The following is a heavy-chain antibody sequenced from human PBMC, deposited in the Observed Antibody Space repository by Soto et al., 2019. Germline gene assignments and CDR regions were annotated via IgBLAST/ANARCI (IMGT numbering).Heavy chain of an antibody. Sequence: QVQLVQSGAEVRKPGASVKVSCKASGYTFTSYAISWVRQAPGQGLEWMGWISAYNGNTNYAQKLQGRVTMTTDTSTSTAYMELRSLRSADTAVYCCASDLAAGTCDYWGQGTLVTVSS. J-gene: IGHJ4*02. CDR3: ASDLAAGTCDY. CDR1: GYTFTSYA. CDR2: ISAYNGNT. V-gene: IGHV1-18*01. D-gene: IGHD6-13*01.